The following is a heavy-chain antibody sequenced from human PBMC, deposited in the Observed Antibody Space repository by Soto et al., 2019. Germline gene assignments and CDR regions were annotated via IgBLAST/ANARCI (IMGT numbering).Heavy chain of an antibody. CDR2: IWYDGSNK. V-gene: IGHV3-33*01. J-gene: IGHJ4*02. CDR3: GRGMGGYSEGPDY. D-gene: IGHD5-12*01. CDR1: GFTFSSYG. Sequence: QVQLVESGGGVVQPGRSLRLSCAASGFTFSSYGMHWVRQAPGKGLEWVAVIWYDGSNKYYADSVKGRFNISRDNSKNTLYLQMNSLRAEDTAVYYCGRGMGGYSEGPDYWGQGTLVTVSS.